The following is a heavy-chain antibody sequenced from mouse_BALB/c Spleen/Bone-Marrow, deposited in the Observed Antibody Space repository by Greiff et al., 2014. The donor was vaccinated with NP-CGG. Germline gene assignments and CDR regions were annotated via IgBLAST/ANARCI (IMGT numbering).Heavy chain of an antibody. V-gene: IGHV1-14*01. D-gene: IGHD1-1*01. J-gene: IGHJ4*01. CDR1: GYTFTSYV. CDR2: INPYNDGT. CDR3: ARSLLRYYAMDY. Sequence: EVQLVESGPELVKPGASVKMSCKASGYTFTSYVMHWVRQKPGQGLEWIGYINPYNDGTKYNEKFKGKATLTSDKSSSTAYMELSSLTSEDSAVYYCARSLLRYYAMDYWGQGTSVTVSS.